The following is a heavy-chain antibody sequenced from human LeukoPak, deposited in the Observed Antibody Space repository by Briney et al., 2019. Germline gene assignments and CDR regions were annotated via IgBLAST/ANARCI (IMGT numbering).Heavy chain of an antibody. Sequence: GGSLRLSCAASGFTFSSYSMNWVRQAPGKGLEWVSSISSSSYIYYADSVKGRFTISRDNAKNSLYLQMNSLRAEDTAVYYCATNAATGIIDYWGQGILVTVSS. V-gene: IGHV3-21*01. CDR3: ATNAATGIIDY. CDR1: GFTFSSYS. CDR2: ISSSSYI. J-gene: IGHJ4*02. D-gene: IGHD6-13*01.